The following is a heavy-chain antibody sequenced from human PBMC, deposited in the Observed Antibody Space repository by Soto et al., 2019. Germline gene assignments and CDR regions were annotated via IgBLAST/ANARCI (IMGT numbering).Heavy chain of an antibody. CDR1: GFAFSSYG. J-gene: IGHJ4*02. CDR2: ISSDGSNE. V-gene: IGHV3-30*18. CDR3: AKVQNPKGGTYYFDY. D-gene: IGHD1-26*01. Sequence: QVQLVQSGGGVVQPGRSLRLSCEASGFAFSSYGMHWVRQTPGKGLEWVAVISSDGSNEYSADSVRGRFTISRDNSKNTLYLQMNSLRPEDTAVYYGAKVQNPKGGTYYFDYWGQGTLVTVSS.